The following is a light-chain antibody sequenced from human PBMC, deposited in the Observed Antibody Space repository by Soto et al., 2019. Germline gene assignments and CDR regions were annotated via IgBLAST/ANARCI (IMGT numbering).Light chain of an antibody. CDR2: GAS. Sequence: EIWMTQSPATLSVSPGERATLSCGASQSVSINLAWYQQKPGQAPRLLIYGASSRATGIPARLSGSGSGTELTLTISSLQSEDSAVYFCQQYNNWPRTFGQGTKVDIK. J-gene: IGKJ1*01. CDR1: QSVSIN. CDR3: QQYNNWPRT. V-gene: IGKV3-15*01.